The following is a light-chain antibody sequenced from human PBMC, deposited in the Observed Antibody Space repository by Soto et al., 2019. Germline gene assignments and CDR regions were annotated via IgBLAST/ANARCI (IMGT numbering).Light chain of an antibody. J-gene: IGKJ2*01. CDR3: QQYGISPSYT. Sequence: EIVLPQSPGALSLSPGEGATLSCRASQSISSSYVAWYQQKVGQPPRLLIYGASNRATGIPDRFSGSWSGTEFTLTISRLEPEDFAVYYCQQYGISPSYTFARGTKLEIK. V-gene: IGKV3-20*01. CDR1: QSISSSY. CDR2: GAS.